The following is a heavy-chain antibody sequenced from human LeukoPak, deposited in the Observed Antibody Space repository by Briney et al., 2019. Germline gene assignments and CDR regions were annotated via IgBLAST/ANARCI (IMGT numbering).Heavy chain of an antibody. Sequence: GGSLRLSCAASGFAFSDYWLSWVRQAPGKGLEWVSSISSSSSYIYYADSVKGRFTISRDNAKNSLYLQMNSLRAEDTAVYYCARDRARYCSSTSCYLADYYYGMDVWGQGTTVTVSS. D-gene: IGHD2-2*01. CDR1: GFAFSDYW. J-gene: IGHJ6*02. CDR3: ARDRARYCSSTSCYLADYYYGMDV. CDR2: ISSSSSYI. V-gene: IGHV3-21*01.